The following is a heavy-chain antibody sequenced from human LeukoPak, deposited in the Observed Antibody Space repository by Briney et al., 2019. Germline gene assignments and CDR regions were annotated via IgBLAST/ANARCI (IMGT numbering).Heavy chain of an antibody. CDR1: GFTFSSYI. CDR2: ISSSSSYI. V-gene: IGHV3-21*01. Sequence: GGSLRLSCAGSGFTFSSYIMNWVRQARGKGLEWVSSISSSSSYIYYADSVKGGFTISRDNAKNSLYVQMNRLRDEDTAVYYCAREGLGHLLPGRYQPLDYWGQGTLVTVSS. D-gene: IGHD3-16*02. J-gene: IGHJ4*02. CDR3: AREGLGHLLPGRYQPLDY.